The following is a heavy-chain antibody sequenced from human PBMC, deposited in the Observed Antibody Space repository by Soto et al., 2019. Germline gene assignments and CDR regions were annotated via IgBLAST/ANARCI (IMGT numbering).Heavy chain of an antibody. CDR1: GGSISISTYY. Sequence: NPSETLSLTCTVSGGSISISTYYWGWIRQPPGKGLEWIGSVYFSGSTYYNPSLKSRVTISVDTSKNQFSLKLNSVTAADTAVYYCARHGHLFSSGSYLTWFYPLAQRTALPVSS. CDR2: VYFSGST. D-gene: IGHD3-22*01. J-gene: IGHJ5*02. CDR3: ARHGHLFSSGSYLTWFYP. V-gene: IGHV4-39*01.